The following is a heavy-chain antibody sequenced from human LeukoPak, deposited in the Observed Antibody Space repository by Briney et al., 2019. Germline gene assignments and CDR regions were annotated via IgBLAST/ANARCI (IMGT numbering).Heavy chain of an antibody. D-gene: IGHD1-14*01. Sequence: SETLSLTCTDSGGSVSSGSYYWSWIRQPPGKGLEWIGYIYYSGSTNYNPSLKSRVTISVDTSKNQFSLKLSSVTAADTAVYYCARVPSPGGWFDPWGQGTLVTVSS. J-gene: IGHJ5*02. CDR3: ARVPSPGGWFDP. CDR1: GGSVSSGSYY. V-gene: IGHV4-61*01. CDR2: IYYSGST.